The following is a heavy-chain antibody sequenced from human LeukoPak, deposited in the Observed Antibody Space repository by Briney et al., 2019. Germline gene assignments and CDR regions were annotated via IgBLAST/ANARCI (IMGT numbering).Heavy chain of an antibody. CDR1: GFTLSNAW. CDR2: IKSKTDGGTT. J-gene: IGHJ4*02. Sequence: GGSLRLSCAASGFTLSNAWMSWVRQAPGKGLEWVGRIKSKTDGGTTDYAAPVKDRFTISRDDSKNTLYLQMNSLKTDDTAVYYCARDRGGALSGYSGYDWVYWGQGTLVTVSS. V-gene: IGHV3-15*01. D-gene: IGHD5-12*01. CDR3: ARDRGGALSGYSGYDWVY.